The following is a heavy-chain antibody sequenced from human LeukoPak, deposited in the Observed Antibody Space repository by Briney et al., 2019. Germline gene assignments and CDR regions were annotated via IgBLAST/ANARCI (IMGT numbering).Heavy chain of an antibody. D-gene: IGHD3-10*01. J-gene: IGHJ4*02. CDR1: GFTFSSYG. CDR2: IRYDGSNK. V-gene: IGHV3-30*02. Sequence: PGGSLRLSCAASGFTFSSYGMHWVRQAPGKGLEWVAFIRYDGSNKYYADSVKGRVTISRDNSKNTLYLQMNSLRSEDTAVYYCAKGFPVYGSGSYSDYWGQGTLVTVSS. CDR3: AKGFPVYGSGSYSDY.